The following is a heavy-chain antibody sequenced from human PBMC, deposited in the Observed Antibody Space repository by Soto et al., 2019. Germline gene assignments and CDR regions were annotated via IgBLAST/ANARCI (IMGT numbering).Heavy chain of an antibody. Sequence: PSETLSLTCAISGDNVSSNSAAWNWIRQSPSRGLEWLGRTYYRSKWYNDYAVSVKSRITINPDTSKNQFSLQLNSVTPEDTAVYYCARDESYNWSLCFDYWGQGTLVTVSS. J-gene: IGHJ4*02. CDR1: GDNVSSNSAA. D-gene: IGHD1-1*01. CDR2: TYYRSKWYN. CDR3: ARDESYNWSLCFDY. V-gene: IGHV6-1*01.